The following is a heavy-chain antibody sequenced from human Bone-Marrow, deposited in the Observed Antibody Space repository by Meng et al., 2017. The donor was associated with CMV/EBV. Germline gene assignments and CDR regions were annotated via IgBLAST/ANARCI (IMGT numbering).Heavy chain of an antibody. CDR1: DYTFTKYG. CDR2: LSTYNSAT. Sequence: ASVKVSCKASDYTFTKYGITWMRQAPGQGLEWMGWLSTYNSATKYAQKVQGRVTMTTETATNTAYMELRSLRPDDTAVYYCARGGGVHYIERGGREWYFNRWEQGTLVTVSS. D-gene: IGHD2-15*01. CDR3: ARGGGVHYIERGGREWYFNR. V-gene: IGHV1-18*01. J-gene: IGHJ4*02.